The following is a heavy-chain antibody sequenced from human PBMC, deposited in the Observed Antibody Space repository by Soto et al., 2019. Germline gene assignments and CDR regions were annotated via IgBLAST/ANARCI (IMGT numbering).Heavy chain of an antibody. V-gene: IGHV1-18*04. Sequence: GASVKVSCKASGYTFSSHGISWVRQAPVQGLEWMGGVSAYNGNTDYAQNLQGRVTMTTHTSTSTAYMQLRSLRSDDTAMYYCAGDRGEHLGYYYYYGLDVWG. CDR1: GYTFSSHG. J-gene: IGHJ6*02. CDR3: AGDRGEHLGYYYYYGLDV. D-gene: IGHD3-10*01. CDR2: VSAYNGNT.